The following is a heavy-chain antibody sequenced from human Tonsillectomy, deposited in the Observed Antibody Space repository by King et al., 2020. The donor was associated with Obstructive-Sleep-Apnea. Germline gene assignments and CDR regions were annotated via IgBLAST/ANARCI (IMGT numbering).Heavy chain of an antibody. Sequence: VQLQQWGAGLLKPSETLSLTCAVYGGSFSGYYWSWIRQPPGKGLEWIGEINHSGSTNYNPSLKSRVTISVDTSKNQFSLKLSSVTAADTAVYYCARGRGSGGSRYSGYYYGMDVWGQGTTVTVSS. CDR1: GGSFSGYY. CDR3: ARGRGSGGSRYSGYYYGMDV. J-gene: IGHJ6*02. CDR2: INHSGST. V-gene: IGHV4-34*01. D-gene: IGHD2-15*01.